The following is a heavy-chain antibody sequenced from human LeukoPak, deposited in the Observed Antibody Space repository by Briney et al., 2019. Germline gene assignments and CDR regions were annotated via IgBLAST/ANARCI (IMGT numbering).Heavy chain of an antibody. CDR1: GYTFTSYG. CDR3: AGDSLIVGATSAFDI. Sequence: ASVTVSCKASGYTFTSYGISWVRQAPGQGLEWMGWISAYNGNTDYAQKLQGRVTMTTDTSTSTAYMELRSLRSDDTAVYYCAGDSLIVGATSAFDIWGQGTMVTVSS. V-gene: IGHV1-18*01. D-gene: IGHD1-26*01. J-gene: IGHJ3*02. CDR2: ISAYNGNT.